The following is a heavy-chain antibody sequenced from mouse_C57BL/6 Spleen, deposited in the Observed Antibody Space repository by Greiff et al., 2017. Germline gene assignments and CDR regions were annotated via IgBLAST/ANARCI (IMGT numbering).Heavy chain of an antibody. Sequence: QVQLQQPGAELVMPGASVKLSCKASGYTFTSYWMHWVKQRPGQGLEWIGEIDPSDSYTNYNQKFKGKSTLTVDKSSSTAYMQLSSLTSEDSAVYYYARGDSSGSWFAYWGQGTLVTVSA. CDR2: IDPSDSYT. J-gene: IGHJ3*01. CDR1: GYTFTSYW. D-gene: IGHD3-2*02. V-gene: IGHV1-69*01. CDR3: ARGDSSGSWFAY.